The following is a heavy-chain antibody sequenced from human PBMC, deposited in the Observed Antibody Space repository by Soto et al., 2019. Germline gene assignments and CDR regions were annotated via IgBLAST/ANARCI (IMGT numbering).Heavy chain of an antibody. CDR3: ARQDCSSTSCYRYYFDY. CDR2: IYYSGST. D-gene: IGHD2-2*01. V-gene: IGHV4-59*08. Sequence: PSETLSLTCTVSGGSISSYYWSWIRQPPGKGLEWIGYIYYSGSTNYNPSLKSRVTISVDTSKNQFSLKLSSVTAADTAVYYCARQDCSSTSCYRYYFDYWGQGTLVTVSS. CDR1: GGSISSYY. J-gene: IGHJ4*02.